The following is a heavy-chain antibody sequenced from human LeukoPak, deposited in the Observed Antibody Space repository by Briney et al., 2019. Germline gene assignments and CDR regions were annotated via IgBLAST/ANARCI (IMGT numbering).Heavy chain of an antibody. Sequence: ASVKVPCKASGYTFTSYDINWVRQATGQGLEWMGWMNPNSGNTGYAQKFQGRVTMTEDTSTDTAYMELSSLRSEDTAVYYCATAFMVRGTKSFDIWGQGTMVTVSS. V-gene: IGHV1-8*01. D-gene: IGHD3-10*01. CDR2: MNPNSGNT. J-gene: IGHJ3*02. CDR3: ATAFMVRGTKSFDI. CDR1: GYTFTSYD.